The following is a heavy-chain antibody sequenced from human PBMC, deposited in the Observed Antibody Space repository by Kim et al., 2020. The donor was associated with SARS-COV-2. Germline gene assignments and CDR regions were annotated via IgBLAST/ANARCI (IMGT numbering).Heavy chain of an antibody. J-gene: IGHJ4*02. CDR3: AEDEDIVVVPAATPLDY. D-gene: IGHD2-2*01. Sequence: VKGRFTISRDNSKNTLYLQMNSLGAEDTAVYYCAEDEDIVVVPAATPLDYWGQGTLVTVSS. V-gene: IGHV3-30*02.